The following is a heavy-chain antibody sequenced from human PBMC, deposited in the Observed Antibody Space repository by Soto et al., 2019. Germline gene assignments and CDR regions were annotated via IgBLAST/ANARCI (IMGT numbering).Heavy chain of an antibody. CDR3: AREGRDCSGGSCYSDY. D-gene: IGHD2-15*01. J-gene: IGHJ4*02. CDR2: INHSGST. Sequence: SQTLSLTCAVYGGSFSGYYWSWIRQPPGKGLEWIGEINHSGSTNYNPSLKSRVTISVDTSKNQFSLKLSSVTAADTAVYYCAREGRDCSGGSCYSDYWGQGTLVTVSS. CDR1: GGSFSGYY. V-gene: IGHV4-34*01.